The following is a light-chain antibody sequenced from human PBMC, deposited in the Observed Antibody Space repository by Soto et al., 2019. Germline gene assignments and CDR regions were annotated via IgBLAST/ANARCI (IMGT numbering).Light chain of an antibody. CDR1: SSDVGGSKY. CDR3: SSYASSSNPYV. J-gene: IGLJ1*01. V-gene: IGLV2-14*03. Sequence: QSVLTQPASVSGSPGQSIAISCTGTSSDVGGSKYVSWYQHHPGKAPKLMIYDVSNRPSGVSNRFSGSKSGNTASLTISGLQAEDEADYYCSSYASSSNPYVFGTGTKLTVL. CDR2: DVS.